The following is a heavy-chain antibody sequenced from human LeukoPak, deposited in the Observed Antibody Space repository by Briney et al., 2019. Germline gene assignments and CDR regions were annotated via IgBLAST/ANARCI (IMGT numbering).Heavy chain of an antibody. CDR3: ARGFLEWLNYYMDV. D-gene: IGHD3-3*01. CDR1: GYTFTGYY. J-gene: IGHJ6*03. Sequence: ASVKVSCKASGYTFTGYYMHWVRQAPGQGLEWMGWITPNSGGTNYAQKFQGRVTMTRDTSISTAYMELSSLRSDDTAVYYCARGFLEWLNYYMDVWGKGTTVTVSS. CDR2: ITPNSGGT. V-gene: IGHV1-2*02.